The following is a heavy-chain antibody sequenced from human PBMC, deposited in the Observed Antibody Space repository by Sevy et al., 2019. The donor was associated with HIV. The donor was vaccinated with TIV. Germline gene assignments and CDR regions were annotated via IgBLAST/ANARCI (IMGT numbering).Heavy chain of an antibody. CDR3: ARGGETPRGFDP. V-gene: IGHV4-4*02. Sequence: SETLSLTCAVSGGTISSVNWWHFVRPPPGKRLEWIGEIYHSGSTNYNPSLKSRVTISVDNSKNQFSLKLSSVTAADTAVYYCARGGETPRGFDPWGQGSLVTVSS. CDR1: GGTISSVNW. CDR2: IYHSGST. J-gene: IGHJ5*02. D-gene: IGHD3-16*01.